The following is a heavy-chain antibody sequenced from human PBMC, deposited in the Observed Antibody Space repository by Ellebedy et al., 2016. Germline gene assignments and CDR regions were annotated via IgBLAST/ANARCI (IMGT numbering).Heavy chain of an antibody. Sequence: SETLSLTCTVSGGSLTSYYWSWIRQPPGKGLEWTGYIYYTGITNYNPSLKSRIIISVDTSKNQFSLKLSSVTAADTAVYYCARHDPVPTLRHGLGVWGQGTTVSVSS. J-gene: IGHJ6*02. CDR1: GGSLTSYY. CDR2: IYYTGIT. V-gene: IGHV4-59*08. D-gene: IGHD5-12*01. CDR3: ARHDPVPTLRHGLGV.